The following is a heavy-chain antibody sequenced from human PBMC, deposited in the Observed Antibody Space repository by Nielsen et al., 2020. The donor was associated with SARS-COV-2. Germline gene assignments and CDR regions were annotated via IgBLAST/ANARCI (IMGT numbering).Heavy chain of an antibody. CDR1: GNTLTDLS. V-gene: IGHV1-24*01. CDR2: YHPEIGDT. J-gene: IGHJ5*02. Sequence: ASVKVSCKVSGNTLTDLSLHWVRQAPGKGLEWMGGYHPEIGDTVYAQNFQGRVSLTEDTSTETAYMQLSSLTSDDTAIYYCARSYNDFWRPYPADTDFDPWGQGTLVTVSS. D-gene: IGHD3-3*01. CDR3: ARSYNDFWRPYPADTDFDP.